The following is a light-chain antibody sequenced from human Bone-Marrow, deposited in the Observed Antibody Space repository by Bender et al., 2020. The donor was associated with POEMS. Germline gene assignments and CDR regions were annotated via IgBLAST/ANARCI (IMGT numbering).Light chain of an antibody. CDR2: DDS. CDR1: NIGRKS. V-gene: IGLV3-21*02. CDR3: RSADRNATYRV. J-gene: IGLJ3*02. Sequence: SYVLTQPPSVSVAPGQTASITCGGDNIGRKSVHWYQQKPGQAPVLVVYDDSDRPSGIPERMSGSTSGTTVTLTISGVQAEDEADYYCRSADRNATYRVFGGGTKLTVL.